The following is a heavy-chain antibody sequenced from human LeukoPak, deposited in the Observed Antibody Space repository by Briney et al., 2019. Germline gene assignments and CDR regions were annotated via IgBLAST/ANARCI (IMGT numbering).Heavy chain of an antibody. Sequence: SETLSLTCTVSGGSISSYYWSWIRQPAGKGLEWIGRIYTSGSTNYNPSLKSRVTISVDTSKNQFSLKLSSVTAADTAVYYCASGAYSYYYMDVWGKGTTVTISS. CDR1: GGSISSYY. CDR3: ASGAYSYYYMDV. CDR2: IYTSGST. V-gene: IGHV4-4*07. D-gene: IGHD4-11*01. J-gene: IGHJ6*03.